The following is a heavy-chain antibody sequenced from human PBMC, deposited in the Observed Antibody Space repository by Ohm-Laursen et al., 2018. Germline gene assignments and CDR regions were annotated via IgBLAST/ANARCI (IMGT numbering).Heavy chain of an antibody. J-gene: IGHJ4*02. CDR3: AKDHYYDSSGYKGVFDC. V-gene: IGHV3-9*01. Sequence: SLRLSCAASGFTFDDYAMHWVRQAPGRGLEWVSGISWNSGSIGYADSVKGRFTISRDNAKNSLYLQMNSLRAEDTALYYCAKDHYYDSSGYKGVFDCWGQGTLVTVSS. CDR1: GFTFDDYA. D-gene: IGHD3-22*01. CDR2: ISWNSGSI.